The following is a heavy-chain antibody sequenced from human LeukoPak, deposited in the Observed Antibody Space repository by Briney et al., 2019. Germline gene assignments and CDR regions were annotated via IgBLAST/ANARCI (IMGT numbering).Heavy chain of an antibody. CDR3: AKVGQNYHILTYYFDY. Sequence: GGSLRLSCAASGFTVSSNYMSWVRQAPGKGLEWVSVIYSGGSTYYANSVKGRFTISRDTSKNALYLHMNSLRVEDTAVYYCAKVGQNYHILTYYFDYWGQGTLVTVSS. CDR2: IYSGGST. V-gene: IGHV3-53*01. CDR1: GFTVSSNY. J-gene: IGHJ4*02. D-gene: IGHD3-9*01.